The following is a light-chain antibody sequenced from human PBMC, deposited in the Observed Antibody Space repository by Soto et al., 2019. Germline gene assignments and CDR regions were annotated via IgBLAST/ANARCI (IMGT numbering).Light chain of an antibody. J-gene: IGKJ1*01. CDR2: GAS. CDR3: HQYNNWPPWT. Sequence: EIVMTQSPATLSLSPGERATLSCRASQSVSSNLAWYQQKPGQAPRLLIYGASTRSTGIPARFSGSGSVTEFTLTISSLQSEDFAVYYCHQYNNWPPWTFGQGTKVEIK. CDR1: QSVSSN. V-gene: IGKV3-15*01.